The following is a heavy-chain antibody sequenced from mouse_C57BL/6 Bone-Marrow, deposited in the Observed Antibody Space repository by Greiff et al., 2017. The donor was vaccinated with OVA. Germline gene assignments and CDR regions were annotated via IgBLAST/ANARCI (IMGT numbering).Heavy chain of an antibody. CDR2: IDPSDSYT. CDR1: GYTFTSYW. D-gene: IGHD1-1*01. V-gene: IGHV1-50*01. Sequence: QVQLQQPGAELVKPGASVKLSCKASGYTFTSYWMQWVKQRPGQGLEWIGEIDPSDSYTNYHQKFKGKATLTVDTSSSTAYMQLSSLTSEDSAVYYCARDYGAYYFDYWGQGTTLTVSS. CDR3: ARDYGAYYFDY. J-gene: IGHJ2*01.